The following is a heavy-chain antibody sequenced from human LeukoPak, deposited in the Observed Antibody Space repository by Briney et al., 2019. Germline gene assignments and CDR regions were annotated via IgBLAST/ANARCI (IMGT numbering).Heavy chain of an antibody. J-gene: IGHJ4*02. CDR1: GGTFSSYA. CDR2: IIPIFGTA. Sequence: SVKVSCKASGGTFSSYAISWVRQAPGQGLEWMGGIIPIFGTANYAQKFQGRVTITADESTSTAYMELSSLRSEDTAVYCCARVKPHPYDILTGRGFDYWGQGTLITVSS. CDR3: ARVKPHPYDILTGRGFDY. V-gene: IGHV1-69*13. D-gene: IGHD3-9*01.